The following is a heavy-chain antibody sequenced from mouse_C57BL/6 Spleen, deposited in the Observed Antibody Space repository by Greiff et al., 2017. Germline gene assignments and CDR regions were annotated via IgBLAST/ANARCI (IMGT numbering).Heavy chain of an antibody. Sequence: QVHVKQSGAELAKPGASVKLSCKASGYTFTSYWMHWVKQRPGQGLEWIGYINPSSGYTKYNQKFKDKATLTADKSSSTAYMQLSSLTYEASAVYYCASTTPVEGYAMDYWGQGTSVTVSS. J-gene: IGHJ4*01. CDR1: GYTFTSYW. CDR3: ASTTPVEGYAMDY. V-gene: IGHV1-7*01. D-gene: IGHD1-1*01. CDR2: INPSSGYT.